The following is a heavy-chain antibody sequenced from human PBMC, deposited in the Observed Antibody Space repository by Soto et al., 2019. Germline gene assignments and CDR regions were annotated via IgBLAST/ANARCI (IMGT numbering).Heavy chain of an antibody. V-gene: IGHV1-69*12. D-gene: IGHD5-18*01. Sequence: QVQLVQSGAEVKKPESSVKVSCKAPGGTFSTYAISWVRQAPGQGLEWMGGIIPMFGTANYEQRFQDRVTITADESTNTVYMGLRSLRSEDTAVYFCASGIQLWLRRINNGYSGWGQGTLVTVSS. CDR2: IIPMFGTA. J-gene: IGHJ4*02. CDR1: GGTFSTYA. CDR3: ASGIQLWLRRINNGYSG.